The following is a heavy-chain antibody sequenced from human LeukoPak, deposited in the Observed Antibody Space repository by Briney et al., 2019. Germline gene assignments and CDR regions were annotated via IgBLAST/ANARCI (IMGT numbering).Heavy chain of an antibody. CDR2: IKQDGSEK. CDR3: ARVGGYCSSTSCYLGLDY. CDR1: GFTFSSYW. Sequence: GGSLRLSCAASGFTFSSYWMSWVRQAPGKGLEWVANIKQDGSEKYYVDSVKGRFTISRDNAKNSLYLQINSLRAEDTAVYYCARVGGYCSSTSCYLGLDYWGQGTLVTVSS. J-gene: IGHJ4*02. D-gene: IGHD2-2*01. V-gene: IGHV3-7*01.